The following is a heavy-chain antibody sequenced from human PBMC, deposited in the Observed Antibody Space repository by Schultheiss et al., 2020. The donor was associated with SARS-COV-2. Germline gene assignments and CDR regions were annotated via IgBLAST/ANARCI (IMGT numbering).Heavy chain of an antibody. CDR2: INHSGST. Sequence: SETLSLTCTVSGGSISSSSYYWGWIRQPPGKGLEWIGEINHSGSTNYNPSLKSRVTISVDTSKNQFSLKLSSVTAADTAVYYCARWTDYGDYGPHYWGQGTLVTVSS. CDR3: ARWTDYGDYGPHY. CDR1: GGSISSSSYY. V-gene: IGHV4-39*07. J-gene: IGHJ4*02. D-gene: IGHD4-17*01.